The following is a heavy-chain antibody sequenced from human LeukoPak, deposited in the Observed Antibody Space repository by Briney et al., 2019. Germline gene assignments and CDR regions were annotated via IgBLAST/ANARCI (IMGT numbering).Heavy chain of an antibody. D-gene: IGHD1-26*01. J-gene: IGHJ5*02. CDR1: GYTFTSYY. CDR2: INPTGGST. CDR3: ARDNSVGDNAWWFDP. Sequence: GASVKVSWKASGYTFTSYYMHWVRQAPGQGLEWMGLINPTGGSTGYAQKFQGRVTMTRDMSTSTDYMELSSLRSEDTAIYYCARDNSVGDNAWWFDPWGQGTLVTVSS. V-gene: IGHV1-46*01.